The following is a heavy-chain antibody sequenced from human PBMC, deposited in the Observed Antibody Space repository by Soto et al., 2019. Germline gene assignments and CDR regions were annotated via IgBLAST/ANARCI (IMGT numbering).Heavy chain of an antibody. J-gene: IGHJ6*02. Sequence: GRPLRLSWAAFGLTFCNAWMNRVRQAPGKGLEWVGRIKSKTDGGTTDYAAPVKGRFTISRDDSKNTLYLQMNSLKTEDTAVYYCTTDSPTYYDFWSGRTGYYGMDVWGQGTTVTVSS. D-gene: IGHD3-3*01. CDR1: GLTFCNAW. CDR3: TTDSPTYYDFWSGRTGYYGMDV. V-gene: IGHV3-15*07. CDR2: IKSKTDGGTT.